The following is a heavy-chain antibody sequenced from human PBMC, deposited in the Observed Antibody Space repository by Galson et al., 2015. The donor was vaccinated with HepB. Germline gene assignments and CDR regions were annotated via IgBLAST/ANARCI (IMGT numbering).Heavy chain of an antibody. CDR3: VRDLGGLAP. Sequence: CAISGDSVSSESAAWNWIRQSPSRGLEWLGRTYFRSKWFTDYEISVKSRITINPNPSKNQFSLQLNSLTPEDTAVYYCVRDLGGLAPWGQGTLVTVSS. D-gene: IGHD6-25*01. CDR2: TYFRSKWFT. V-gene: IGHV6-1*01. J-gene: IGHJ5*02. CDR1: GDSVSSESAA.